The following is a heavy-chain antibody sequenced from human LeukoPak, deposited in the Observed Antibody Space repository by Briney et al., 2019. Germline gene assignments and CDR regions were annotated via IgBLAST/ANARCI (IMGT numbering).Heavy chain of an antibody. CDR2: INHSGST. CDR1: GGSFSGYY. CDR3: ARGMAEYSSSSEGLYHLYYFDY. D-gene: IGHD6-6*01. Sequence: SETLSLTCAVYGGSFSGYYWSWIRQPPGKGLEWIGEINHSGSTNYNPSFKSRVTISIDTSKTEFSLKLSSVTAADTAVYYCARGMAEYSSSSEGLYHLYYFDYWGQGTLVTVSS. J-gene: IGHJ4*02. V-gene: IGHV4-34*01.